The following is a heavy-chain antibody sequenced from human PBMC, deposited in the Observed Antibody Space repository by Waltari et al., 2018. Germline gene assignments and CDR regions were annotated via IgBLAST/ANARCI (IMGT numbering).Heavy chain of an antibody. CDR2: ISGSGGRT. D-gene: IGHD5-18*01. CDR1: GFTFSSYA. CDR3: AKDPFGYSYGFDY. Sequence: EVQLVESGGGLVQPGGSLRLSCAASGFTFSSYAMSWVRQAPGKGMEWVSAISGSGGRTYYADSVKCRFTISRDNSKNTLYLQRNSLRAEDTAVYYCAKDPFGYSYGFDYWGQGTLVTVSS. J-gene: IGHJ4*02. V-gene: IGHV3-23*04.